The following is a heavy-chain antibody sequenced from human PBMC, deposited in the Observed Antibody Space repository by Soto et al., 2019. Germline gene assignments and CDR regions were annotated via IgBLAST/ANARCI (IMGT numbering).Heavy chain of an antibody. V-gene: IGHV3-23*01. Sequence: PGGSLRLSCAASGFTISTYAMTWVRQAPGKGLECVSGVTGSGGQIHYADSVKGRFTISKDNSKNTLYLQMSSLREEDTALYYCAKDAVYKDGLWLMDSWGQGTLVTVLL. CDR2: VTGSGGQI. D-gene: IGHD2-21*01. CDR1: GFTISTYA. CDR3: AKDAVYKDGLWLMDS. J-gene: IGHJ5*02.